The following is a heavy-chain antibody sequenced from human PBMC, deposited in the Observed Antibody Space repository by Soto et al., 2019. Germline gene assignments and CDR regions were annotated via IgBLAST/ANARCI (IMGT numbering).Heavy chain of an antibody. CDR3: TKGWGDY. V-gene: IGHV3-23*01. CDR1: GFTFSTYL. D-gene: IGHD3-16*01. J-gene: IGHJ4*02. Sequence: EAQVLESWGGLVQPGGSLRLSCLASGFTFSTYLMGWVRQAPGKGLEWVSGISGAGGSTSYADSVKGRFTISRDNSKNTLYLQMNSLRAEDTAVYYCTKGWGDYWGQGTLVTVSS. CDR2: ISGAGGST.